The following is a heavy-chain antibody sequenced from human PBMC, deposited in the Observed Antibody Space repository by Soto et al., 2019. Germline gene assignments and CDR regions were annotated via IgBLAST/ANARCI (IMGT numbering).Heavy chain of an antibody. D-gene: IGHD3-22*01. J-gene: IGHJ3*02. Sequence: SVKVSCKVSGGPFSTLSISWVRQAPGQGLMWMGGIIPIFDATNYAQMFQGRVTITADESTSTAYMELSSLRSEDTAVYYCARSVYYYDSSGPAHDAFDIWGQGTMVTVSS. CDR3: ARSVYYYDSSGPAHDAFDI. V-gene: IGHV1-69*13. CDR1: GGPFSTLS. CDR2: IIPIFDAT.